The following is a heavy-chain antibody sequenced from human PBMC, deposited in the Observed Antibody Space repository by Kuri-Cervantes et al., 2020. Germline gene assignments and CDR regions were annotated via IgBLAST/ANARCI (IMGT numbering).Heavy chain of an antibody. D-gene: IGHD5-12*01. Sequence: GESLKISCAASGFTFSSYGMHWVRQAPGKGLEWVAVISYDGSNKYYADSVKGRFTISRDNAKNSLYLQMNSLRAEDTAVYYCARDQVPYSGYDSPFDYWGQGTLVTVSS. CDR2: ISYDGSNK. CDR1: GFTFSSYG. CDR3: ARDQVPYSGYDSPFDY. J-gene: IGHJ4*02. V-gene: IGHV3-30*03.